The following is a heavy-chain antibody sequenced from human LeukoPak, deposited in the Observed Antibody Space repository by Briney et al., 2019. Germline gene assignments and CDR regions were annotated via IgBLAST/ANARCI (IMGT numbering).Heavy chain of an antibody. CDR3: ARVPRYEARGVIRSM. V-gene: IGHV4-34*01. J-gene: IGHJ4*02. Sequence: PSETLSLTCAVYGGSFSGYYWSWIRQPPGKGLERIGKINHSGSTNYNPSLKSRVTISVDTSKNQFSLKLSSVTAADTAVYYCARVPRYEARGVIRSMWGQGTLVTVSS. D-gene: IGHD3-10*01. CDR2: INHSGST. CDR1: GGSFSGYY.